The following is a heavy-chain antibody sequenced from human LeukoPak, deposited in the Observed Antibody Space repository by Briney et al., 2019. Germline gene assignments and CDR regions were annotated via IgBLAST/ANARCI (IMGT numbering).Heavy chain of an antibody. CDR1: EYTFTGYN. CDR2: INPNSGDT. V-gene: IGHV1-2*02. CDR3: ARKYSSSWYYFDY. Sequence: ASVKVSCKASEYTFTGYNMHWVRQAPGQGLEWMGWINPNSGDTNYAQRFQGRVTMTRDTSISTAYMELSTLKSDDTAVYYCARKYSSSWYYFDYWGQGTLVTVSS. D-gene: IGHD6-13*01. J-gene: IGHJ4*02.